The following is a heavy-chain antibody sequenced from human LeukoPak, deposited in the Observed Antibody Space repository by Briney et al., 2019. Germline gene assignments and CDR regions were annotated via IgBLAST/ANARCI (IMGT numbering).Heavy chain of an antibody. CDR2: ISYDGSNK. D-gene: IGHD5-18*01. Sequence: GGSLRLSCAASGFTFSSYGMHWARQAPGKGLEWVAVISYDGSNKYYADSVKGRFTISRDNSKNTLYLQMNSLRAEDTAVYYCAKAGYSYEYYYYMDVWGKGTTVTVSS. CDR3: AKAGYSYEYYYYMDV. J-gene: IGHJ6*03. V-gene: IGHV3-30*18. CDR1: GFTFSSYG.